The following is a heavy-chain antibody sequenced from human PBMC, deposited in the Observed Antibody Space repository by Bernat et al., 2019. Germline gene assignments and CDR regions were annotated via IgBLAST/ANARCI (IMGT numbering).Heavy chain of an antibody. D-gene: IGHD3-3*01. J-gene: IGHJ3*02. V-gene: IGHV1-18*01. CDR3: ARGSYYDFWSGYYNDAFDI. Sequence: QVQLVQSGAEVKKPGASVKVSCKASGYTFTSYGISWVRQAPGQGLEWMGWISAYNGNTNYAQKLQGRVTMTSDTSTSTAYMELRSLRSDDTAVYYCARGSYYDFWSGYYNDAFDIWGQGTMVTVSS. CDR1: GYTFTSYG. CDR2: ISAYNGNT.